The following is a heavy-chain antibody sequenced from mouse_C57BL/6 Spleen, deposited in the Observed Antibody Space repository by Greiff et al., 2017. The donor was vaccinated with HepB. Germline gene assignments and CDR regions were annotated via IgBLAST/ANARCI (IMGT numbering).Heavy chain of an antibody. Sequence: QVQLQQSGAELVRPGTSVKMSCKASGYTFTNYWIGWAKQRPGHGLEWIGDIYPGGGYTNYNEKFKGKATLTADKSSSTAYMQFSSLTSEDSAIYYCARSLYYGSSYDAMDYWGQGTSVTVSS. J-gene: IGHJ4*01. CDR2: IYPGGGYT. CDR1: GYTFTNYW. V-gene: IGHV1-63*01. CDR3: ARSLYYGSSYDAMDY. D-gene: IGHD1-1*01.